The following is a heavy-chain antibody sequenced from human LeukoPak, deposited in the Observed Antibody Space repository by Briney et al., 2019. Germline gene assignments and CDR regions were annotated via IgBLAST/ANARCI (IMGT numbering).Heavy chain of an antibody. CDR1: GLTFSSYR. CDR2: IKQDGSEK. Sequence: GGALRLSCAASGLTFSSYRMSSVRQAPGKGLEWVANIKQDGSEKYYVDSVKGRFTISRDNAKTSLYLQMNSLRAEDTAVYYCARDRLGYCSGGSCYPCFDYWGQGTLVTVSS. CDR3: ARDRLGYCSGGSCYPCFDY. V-gene: IGHV3-7*01. D-gene: IGHD2-15*01. J-gene: IGHJ4*02.